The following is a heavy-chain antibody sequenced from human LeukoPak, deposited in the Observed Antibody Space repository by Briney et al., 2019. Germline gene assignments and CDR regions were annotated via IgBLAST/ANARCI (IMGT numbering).Heavy chain of an antibody. V-gene: IGHV3-23*01. CDR1: GFSFSSYA. D-gene: IGHD3-22*01. CDR3: AKRDSXGNXXXYFDY. CDR2: IGGTDGTT. Sequence: GGSLRLSCAASGFSFSSYAMSWVRQAPGKGLDWVSAIGGTDGTTYYADSVKGRFTISRDNSKNTLYLQMNSLRAEDTAVYYCAKRDSXGNXXXYFDYWGXGTLVTV. J-gene: IGHJ4*02.